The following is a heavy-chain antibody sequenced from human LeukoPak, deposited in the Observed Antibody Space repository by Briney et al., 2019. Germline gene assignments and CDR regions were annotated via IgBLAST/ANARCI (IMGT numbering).Heavy chain of an antibody. J-gene: IGHJ4*02. CDR3: ARGGYNGHDPYYFDS. V-gene: IGHV3-53*04. D-gene: IGHD5-12*01. CDR2: IYTGGNT. Sequence: GGSLRLSCSASGFTVITTYMSWVVQAPGKGLECVSVIYTGGNTYYADSVKGRFTISRHNSENKIYLQMDSLSPEDAAVYYCARGGYNGHDPYYFDSWGQGSLVTVSS. CDR1: GFTVITTY.